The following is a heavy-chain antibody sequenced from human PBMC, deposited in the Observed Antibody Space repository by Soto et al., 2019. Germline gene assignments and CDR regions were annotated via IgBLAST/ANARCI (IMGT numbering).Heavy chain of an antibody. J-gene: IGHJ3*02. Sequence: QVQLVESGGGVVQPGRSLRLSCAASGFTFSSYGMHWVRQAPGKGLEWVAVISYDGSNKYYADSVKGRFTISRDNSKNTLYLQMNSLRAEDTAVYYCAKMNNQNHLLRYFDWLSYDAFDIWGQGTMVTVSS. CDR3: AKMNNQNHLLRYFDWLSYDAFDI. CDR1: GFTFSSYG. V-gene: IGHV3-30*18. D-gene: IGHD3-9*01. CDR2: ISYDGSNK.